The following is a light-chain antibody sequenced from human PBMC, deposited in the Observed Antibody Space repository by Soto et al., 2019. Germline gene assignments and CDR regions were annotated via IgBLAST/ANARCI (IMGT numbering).Light chain of an antibody. CDR2: KAS. CDR3: QHYNSYSEA. V-gene: IGKV1-5*03. J-gene: IGKJ1*01. Sequence: DIQMTQSPSPLSGSVGDSVTITCRASQTISSWLAWYQQKPGKAPKLLIYKASTLKSGVPSRFSGSGSGTEFTLTISSLQPDDVATYYCQHYNSYSEALGQGTKVDIK. CDR1: QTISSW.